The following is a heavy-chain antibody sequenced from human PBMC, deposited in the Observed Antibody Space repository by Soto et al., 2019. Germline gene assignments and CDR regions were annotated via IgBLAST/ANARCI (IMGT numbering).Heavy chain of an antibody. CDR1: GFTFSSYG. D-gene: IGHD2-21*02. CDR2: ISYDGSNK. CDR3: AIGDCGGDCYSFDAFDI. J-gene: IGHJ3*02. V-gene: IGHV3-30*03. Sequence: QVQLVESGGGVVQPGRSLRLSCAASGFTFSSYGMHWVRQAPGKGLEWVAVISYDGSNKYYADSVKGRFTISRDNSKNTLYLQMTSLRAEDTAVYYCAIGDCGGDCYSFDAFDIWGHGTMVTVSS.